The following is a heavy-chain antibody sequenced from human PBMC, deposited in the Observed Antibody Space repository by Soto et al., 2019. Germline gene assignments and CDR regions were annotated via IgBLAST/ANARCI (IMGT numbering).Heavy chain of an antibody. CDR3: AKDPTVDQDYGDYVGTFDY. D-gene: IGHD4-17*01. Sequence: ARSMRLSCAASGLTFSNYGMHWVRQAPGSGPEWVPAIIGSCGIAYYADSVKGRFTISRDKSKTTLYLQMNSLRAENTAVFYCAKDPTVDQDYGDYVGTFDYWGQGTLVTVSS. CDR1: GLTFSNYG. CDR2: IIGSCGIA. V-gene: IGHV3-23*01. J-gene: IGHJ4*02.